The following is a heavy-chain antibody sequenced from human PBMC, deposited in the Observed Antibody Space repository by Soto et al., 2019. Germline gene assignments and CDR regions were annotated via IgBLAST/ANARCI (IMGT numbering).Heavy chain of an antibody. Sequence: PGGSLRLSCAASGFTFRSYGMHWVRQAPGKGLEWVAVISYDGSNKYYADSVKGRFTISRDNSKNTLYLQMNSLRAEDTAVYYCAKGTLGYSSSPDYWGQGTLVTVSS. CDR3: AKGTLGYSSSPDY. V-gene: IGHV3-30*18. CDR1: GFTFRSYG. CDR2: ISYDGSNK. D-gene: IGHD6-13*01. J-gene: IGHJ4*02.